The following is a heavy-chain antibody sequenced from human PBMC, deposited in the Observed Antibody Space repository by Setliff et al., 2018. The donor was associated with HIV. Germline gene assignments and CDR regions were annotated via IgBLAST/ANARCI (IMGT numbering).Heavy chain of an antibody. V-gene: IGHV4-59*12. D-gene: IGHD7-27*01. Sequence: SETLSLTCTVSGGSISSNYWSWMRQPPGKGLEWIGHIYYSGSTNYNPSLKSRVTISVDTSKNQFSLNVSSVTAADTAVYYCARGWGHDGFDFWGQGTMVTVSS. J-gene: IGHJ3*01. CDR1: GGSISSNY. CDR3: ARGWGHDGFDF. CDR2: IYYSGST.